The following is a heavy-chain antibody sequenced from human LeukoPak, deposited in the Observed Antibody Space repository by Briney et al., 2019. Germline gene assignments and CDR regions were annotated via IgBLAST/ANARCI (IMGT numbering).Heavy chain of an antibody. CDR1: GGSISSYY. D-gene: IGHD4-17*01. Sequence: SETLSPTCTVSGGSISSYYWSWIRQPPGKGLEWIGFIYCSGSTNYNPSLESRVTISFDTSRNYFSLKLSSVTAADTAVYYCARGGDYAVPDFDYWGQGTLVTVSS. CDR3: ARGGDYAVPDFDY. CDR2: IYCSGST. V-gene: IGHV4-59*01. J-gene: IGHJ4*02.